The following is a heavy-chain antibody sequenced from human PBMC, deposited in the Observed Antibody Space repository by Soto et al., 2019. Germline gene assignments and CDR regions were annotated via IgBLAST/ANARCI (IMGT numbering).Heavy chain of an antibody. CDR1: GYTLTELS. Sequence: ASVKVSCKVSGYTLTELSMQWVRQAPGKGLELMGGFDPEDGETIYAQKFQGRVTMTEDTSTDTAYMELSSLRSEDTAVYYCATPQDAGQPETASNWFDPWGQGTLVTVS. V-gene: IGHV1-24*01. D-gene: IGHD3-10*01. CDR3: ATPQDAGQPETASNWFDP. CDR2: FDPEDGET. J-gene: IGHJ5*02.